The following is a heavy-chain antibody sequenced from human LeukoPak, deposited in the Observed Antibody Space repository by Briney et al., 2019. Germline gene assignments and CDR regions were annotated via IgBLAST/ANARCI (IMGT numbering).Heavy chain of an antibody. Sequence: GGSLRLSCAASGFTFSSYAMSWVRQAPGKGLEWVSSISGSGGTYYADSVKGRFTISRDNSKNTLYLQMNSLRAEDTAVYYCATLSGSYGDAFDIWGQGTMVTVSS. CDR2: ISGSGGT. CDR3: ATLSGSYGDAFDI. J-gene: IGHJ3*02. CDR1: GFTFSSYA. D-gene: IGHD1-26*01. V-gene: IGHV3-23*01.